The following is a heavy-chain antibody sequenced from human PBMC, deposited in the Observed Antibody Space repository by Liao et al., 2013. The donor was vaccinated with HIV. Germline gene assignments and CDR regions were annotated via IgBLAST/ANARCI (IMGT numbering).Heavy chain of an antibody. CDR2: IYYSGST. Sequence: QVQLQESGPGLVKPSETLSLICIVSGGSISSYYWTWIRQPPGRGLEWIGYIYYSGSTYYNPSLNSRVTISVDTSKNQFSLKLSSVTTADTAVYYCAKSLAGSYGGTRAFDIWGQGDNGHRLF. CDR3: AKSLAGSYGGTRAFDI. J-gene: IGHJ3*02. V-gene: IGHV4-59*01. CDR1: GGSISSYY. D-gene: IGHD1-26*01.